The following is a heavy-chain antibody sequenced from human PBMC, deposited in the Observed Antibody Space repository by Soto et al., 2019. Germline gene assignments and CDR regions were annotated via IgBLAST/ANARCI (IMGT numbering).Heavy chain of an antibody. Sequence: EVQLVESGGGLIQPGGSLRLSCAASGFTVSSNYMSWVRQAPGKGLEWVAVIYSGGSTYYEDSVKGRFTISRDNSKNTLYLQMNSLRAEDTAVYYCARDHRKTGTFDYCGQGTLVTVSS. CDR3: ARDHRKTGTFDY. V-gene: IGHV3-53*01. D-gene: IGHD1-1*01. J-gene: IGHJ4*02. CDR2: IYSGGST. CDR1: GFTVSSNY.